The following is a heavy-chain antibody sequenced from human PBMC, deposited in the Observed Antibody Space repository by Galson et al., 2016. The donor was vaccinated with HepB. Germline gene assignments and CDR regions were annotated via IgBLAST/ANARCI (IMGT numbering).Heavy chain of an antibody. D-gene: IGHD2-2*02. CDR3: AGGGCSSTSCYRKYYYYYYYMDV. Sequence: SLRLSCAASGFTFSSYGMHWVRQAPGKGLEWVAVIWYDGSNKYYADSVKGRFTIFRDNSKNTLYLQMNSLRAEDTGVYYCAGGGCSSTSCYRKYYYYYYYMDVWGQGTTVTVSS. V-gene: IGHV3-33*01. CDR2: IWYDGSNK. J-gene: IGHJ6*03. CDR1: GFTFSSYG.